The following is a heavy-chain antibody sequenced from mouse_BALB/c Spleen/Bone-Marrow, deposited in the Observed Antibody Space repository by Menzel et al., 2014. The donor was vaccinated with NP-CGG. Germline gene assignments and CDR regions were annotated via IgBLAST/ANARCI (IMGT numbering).Heavy chain of an antibody. V-gene: IGHV5-4*02. Sequence: EVKLMESGGGLVKPGGSLKLSCAASGFTFSDYYMSWIRQTPEKRLEWVASISDGGTYSYYQDSVKGRITVSRDNAKNILYLQMSGLKSEDTAMYYCARHGDYKYACFDYWGQGTLVTVSA. J-gene: IGHJ3*01. CDR3: ARHGDYKYACFDY. CDR1: GFTFSDYY. D-gene: IGHD2-14*01. CDR2: ISDGGTYS.